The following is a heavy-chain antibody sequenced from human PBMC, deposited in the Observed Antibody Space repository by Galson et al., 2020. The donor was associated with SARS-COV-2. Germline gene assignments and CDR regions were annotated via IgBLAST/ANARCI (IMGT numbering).Heavy chain of an antibody. D-gene: IGHD1-26*01. J-gene: IGHJ6*03. V-gene: IGHV1-69*10. Sequence: SVKVSCKASGGTFSSYAISWVRQAPGQGLEWMGGIIPILGIANYAQKFQGRVTITADKSTSTAYMELSSLRSEDTAVYYCARGPGGIESSMVGHYYYYMDVWGKGTTVTVSS. CDR2: IIPILGIA. CDR3: ARGPGGIESSMVGHYYYYMDV. CDR1: GGTFSSYA.